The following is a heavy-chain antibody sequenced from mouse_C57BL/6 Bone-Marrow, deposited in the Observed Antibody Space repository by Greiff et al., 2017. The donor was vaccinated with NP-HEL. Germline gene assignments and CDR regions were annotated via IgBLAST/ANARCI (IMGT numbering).Heavy chain of an antibody. CDR2: ISYSGST. CDR1: GYSITSDH. D-gene: IGHD1-1*01. V-gene: IGHV3-8*01. Sequence: VQLKQSGPGLAKPSQTLSLTCSVPGYSITSDHWNWIRKFPGNKLEYMGYISYSGSTYYNPSLKSRISITRDTSKNQYYLQLNSVTTEDTATYYCARYRYYGFDYWGQGTTLTVSS. CDR3: ARYRYYGFDY. J-gene: IGHJ2*01.